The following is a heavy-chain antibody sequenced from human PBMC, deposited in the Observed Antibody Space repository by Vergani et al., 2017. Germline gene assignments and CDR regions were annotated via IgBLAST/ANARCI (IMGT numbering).Heavy chain of an antibody. CDR3: AKXGMQQQLVQYYFDY. J-gene: IGHJ4*02. D-gene: IGHD6-13*01. CDR1: GFTFSSYS. Sequence: EVQLVESGGGLVQPGGSLRLSCAASGFTFSSYSMNWVRQAPGKGLEWVSYISSSSSTIYYADSVKGRFTISRDNAKKSLYLQMNSLRAEDTAVYYCAKXGMQQQLVQYYFDYWGQGTLVTVSS. CDR2: ISSSSSTI. V-gene: IGHV3-48*01.